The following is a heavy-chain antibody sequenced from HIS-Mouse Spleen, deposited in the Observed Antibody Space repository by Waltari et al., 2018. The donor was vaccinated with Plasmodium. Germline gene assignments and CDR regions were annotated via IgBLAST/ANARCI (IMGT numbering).Heavy chain of an antibody. Sequence: QLQLQESGPGLVKPSETLSLTCTVSGGSISSSSYSWGWIRQPPGKGREGIGSIYYSGNPFTTPCLKVRVTISLDTSKNQVSLKLSSVTAADTAVYYCASLPRVEEVTTPFYYYYYGMDVWGQGTTVTVSS. V-gene: IGHV4-39*01. CDR2: IYYSGNP. CDR1: GGSISSSSYS. D-gene: IGHD4-4*01. J-gene: IGHJ6*02. CDR3: ASLPRVEEVTTPFYYYYYGMDV.